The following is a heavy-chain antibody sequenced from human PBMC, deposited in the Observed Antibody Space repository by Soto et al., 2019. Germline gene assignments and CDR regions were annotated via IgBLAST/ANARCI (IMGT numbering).Heavy chain of an antibody. D-gene: IGHD2-15*01. V-gene: IGHV1-69*01. CDR2: IIPIFGTS. Sequence: QLQLVQSGAEVKKPGSSVNVSCKTSGGSFSSNTITWVRQAPGQGLEWMGGIIPIFGTSNYAQKFQGRVTITADESTNTVYMELSRLRYEDTAVYYCARGVLLVVVSATRAAGWVNPGSQGSLATVSS. CDR3: ARGVLLVVVSATRAAGWVNP. J-gene: IGHJ5*02. CDR1: GGSFSSNT.